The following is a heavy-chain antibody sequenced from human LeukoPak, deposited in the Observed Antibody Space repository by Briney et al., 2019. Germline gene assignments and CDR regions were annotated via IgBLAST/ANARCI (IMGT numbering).Heavy chain of an antibody. V-gene: IGHV1-46*01. CDR1: GYTFTSYY. CDR3: ARGTILLRNYYYYYMDV. D-gene: IGHD4/OR15-4a*01. CDR2: INPSGGST. Sequence: GASVKVSCKASGYTFTSYYMHWVRQAPGQGLEWMGIINPSGGSTSYAQKFQGKVTMTRDTSTSTVYMELSSLRSEDTAVYYCARGTILLRNYYYYYMDVWGKGTTVTISS. J-gene: IGHJ6*03.